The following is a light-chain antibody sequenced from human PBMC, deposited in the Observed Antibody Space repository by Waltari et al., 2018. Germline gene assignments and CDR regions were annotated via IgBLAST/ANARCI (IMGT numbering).Light chain of an antibody. CDR3: QALGTGAWV. J-gene: IGLJ3*02. CDR1: ILGYKY. Sequence: SYELTQPPSVSVSPGPTASTTCSGDILGYKYDSWYQQKPGQSPLLVIYQDTKRPSEIPERFSGSKSANAATLTITGTQAVDEADYYCQALGTGAWVFGGGTKLTVL. V-gene: IGLV3-1*01. CDR2: QDT.